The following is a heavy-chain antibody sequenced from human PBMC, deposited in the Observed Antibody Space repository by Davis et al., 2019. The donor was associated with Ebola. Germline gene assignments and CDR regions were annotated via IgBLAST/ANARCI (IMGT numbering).Heavy chain of an antibody. V-gene: IGHV3-30-3*01. J-gene: IGHJ6*02. D-gene: IGHD1-14*01. Sequence: GESLKISCAASGFTFSSYAMHWVRQAPGKGLEWVAVISYDGSNKYYADSVKGRFTISRDNSKNTLYLQMNSLRAEDTAVYYCAKDHGEPTLLGSPPGYYYYGMDVWGQGTTVTVPS. CDR2: ISYDGSNK. CDR1: GFTFSSYA. CDR3: AKDHGEPTLLGSPPGYYYYGMDV.